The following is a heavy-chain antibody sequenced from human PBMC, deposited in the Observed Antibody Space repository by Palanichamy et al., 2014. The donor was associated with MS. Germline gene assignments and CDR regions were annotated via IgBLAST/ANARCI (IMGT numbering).Heavy chain of an antibody. CDR1: GGSISSNGYY. J-gene: IGHJ4*02. CDR3: ASRYCPSSSCHWLGGY. V-gene: IGHV4-39*01. D-gene: IGHD2-2*01. Sequence: HLHLQESGPGLVKPSETLSLTCSVSGGSISSNGYYWAWIRQPPGKGLEWIGTIYYSGSTYYNPSLKSRISTSVDTSKNQFSLKVTSVTAADTAVYFCASRYCPSSSCHWLGGYWGQGILVTVSS. CDR2: IYYSGST.